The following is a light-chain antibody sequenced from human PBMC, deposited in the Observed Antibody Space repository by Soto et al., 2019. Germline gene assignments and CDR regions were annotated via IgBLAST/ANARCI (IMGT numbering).Light chain of an antibody. V-gene: IGKV1-39*01. J-gene: IGKJ5*01. CDR2: AAS. CDR1: QSISSY. Sequence: IHMTHSPSSLAASLGDRVTMTFRASQSISSYLNWYQQKPGKAPKLLIYAASSLQSGVPSRFSGSGSGTDFTLTISSLQPEDFATYYCQKYNSAPITLGQGTRLEIK. CDR3: QKYNSAPIT.